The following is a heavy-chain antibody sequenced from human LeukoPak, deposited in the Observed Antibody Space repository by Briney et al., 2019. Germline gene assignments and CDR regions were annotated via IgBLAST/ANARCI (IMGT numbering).Heavy chain of an antibody. CDR2: IYGGVTT. Sequence: KPSETLSLTCTASGGSISSFYCAWIRQPAGKALEWIGDIYGGVTTNYNPSLKSRVTISVDKSKNQVSLSLRSVTAADTAVYYCAGARPGWAYFDYWGQGTLVPVSS. J-gene: IGHJ4*02. CDR1: GGSISSFY. D-gene: IGHD6-6*01. CDR3: AGARPGWAYFDY. V-gene: IGHV4-4*07.